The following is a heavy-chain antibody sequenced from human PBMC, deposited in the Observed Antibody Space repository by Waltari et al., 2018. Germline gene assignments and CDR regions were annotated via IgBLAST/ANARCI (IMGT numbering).Heavy chain of an antibody. CDR1: GGSFSGYY. D-gene: IGHD6-13*01. V-gene: IGHV4-34*01. CDR3: ARRVYSSSWCFDY. Sequence: QVQLQQWGAGLLKPSETLSLTCAVYGGSFSGYYWSWIRQPPGKGLEWIGEINHRGSTNYNPALKSRVTISVDTSKNQFSLKLSSVTAADTAVYYCARRVYSSSWCFDYGGQVTLVTVSS. J-gene: IGHJ4*02. CDR2: INHRGST.